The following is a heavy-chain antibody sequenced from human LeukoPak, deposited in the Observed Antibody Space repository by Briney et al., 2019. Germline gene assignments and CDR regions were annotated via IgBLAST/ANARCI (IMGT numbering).Heavy chain of an antibody. Sequence: GGSLRLSCAASGFTFSTFAMIWVRQPPGKGLEWVSSIFPSGGEIHYADSVKGRFTISRDNAKNTLYLQMSSLRVEDTAVYYCARGSPDSSSSVDFDYWGQGTLVTVSS. J-gene: IGHJ4*02. CDR2: IFPSGGEI. D-gene: IGHD6-6*01. CDR3: ARGSPDSSSSVDFDY. V-gene: IGHV3-23*01. CDR1: GFTFSTFA.